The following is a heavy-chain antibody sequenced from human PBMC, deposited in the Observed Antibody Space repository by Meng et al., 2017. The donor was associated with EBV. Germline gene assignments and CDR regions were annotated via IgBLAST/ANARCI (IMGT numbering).Heavy chain of an antibody. Sequence: VQPGEAGGGLVKPGESPKLSCAASEFTFTSAWMNWVRQAPGKGLEWVGRIRSQVDGRTADYSAPVKGRFTISRDDSKHTLYLQMNSLKIEDSAVYYCTTDEGGSRFWGQGTLVTVSS. CDR2: IRSQVDGRTA. D-gene: IGHD1-26*01. CDR1: EFTFTSAW. V-gene: IGHV3-15*01. CDR3: TTDEGGSRF. J-gene: IGHJ4*02.